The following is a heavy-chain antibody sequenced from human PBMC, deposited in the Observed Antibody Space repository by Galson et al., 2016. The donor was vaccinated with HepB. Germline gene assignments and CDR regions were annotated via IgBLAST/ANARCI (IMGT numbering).Heavy chain of an antibody. V-gene: IGHV3-30*18. Sequence: SLRLSCAASGFPFSSYHMHWVRQAPGKALEWVAFISYDGSNKYYEDSVKGRFTISRDGTKNTLYLQMNSLIAEDTAVYYCAKSEYGVYFAFWGQGTLVTVSS. CDR3: AKSEYGVYFAF. D-gene: IGHD4-17*01. CDR1: GFPFSSYH. CDR2: ISYDGSNK. J-gene: IGHJ4*02.